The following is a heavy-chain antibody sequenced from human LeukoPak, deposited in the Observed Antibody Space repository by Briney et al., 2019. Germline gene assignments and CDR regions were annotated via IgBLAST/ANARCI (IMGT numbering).Heavy chain of an antibody. CDR2: ISSSGSTI. CDR1: GFTFSSYE. J-gene: IGHJ4*02. D-gene: IGHD2/OR15-2a*01. V-gene: IGHV3-48*03. Sequence: PGGSLRLSCAASGFTFSSYEMNWVRQAPGKGLECVSYISSSGSTIYYADSVKGRFTISRDNATNSLYLQMNSLRAEDTAVYYCVPTTLALFDYWGQGTLVTVSS. CDR3: VPTTLALFDY.